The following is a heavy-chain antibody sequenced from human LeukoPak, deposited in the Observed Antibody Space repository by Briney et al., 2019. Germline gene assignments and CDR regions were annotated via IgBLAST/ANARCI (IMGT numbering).Heavy chain of an antibody. D-gene: IGHD1-26*01. CDR2: IRIDGSST. J-gene: IGHJ6*04. V-gene: IGHV3-30*02. Sequence: GGSLRLSCVASGFTFSAAGMHWVRQAPGRGLEWVAFIRIDGSSTYYADSVKGRFTISRDNSESKLLLQMNSLRAEDSAVYFCAKDRVGPKHYLDVWGTGTTVTISS. CDR3: AKDRVGPKHYLDV. CDR1: GFTFSAAG.